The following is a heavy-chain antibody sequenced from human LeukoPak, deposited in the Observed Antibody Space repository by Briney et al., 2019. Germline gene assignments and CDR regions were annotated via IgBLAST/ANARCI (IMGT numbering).Heavy chain of an antibody. Sequence: GGCLRLSRAASGFTLSIYAMSWAPQAPGKGLEYGSAISGIGGSTYYADSVKGRFTISGDNSKNTLYLQMNSLRAEGTAVYYCAKEEAHDYDEVFDYWGQGTLVTVSS. V-gene: IGHV3-23*01. CDR2: ISGIGGST. D-gene: IGHD4-17*01. J-gene: IGHJ4*02. CDR3: AKEEAHDYDEVFDY. CDR1: GFTLSIYA.